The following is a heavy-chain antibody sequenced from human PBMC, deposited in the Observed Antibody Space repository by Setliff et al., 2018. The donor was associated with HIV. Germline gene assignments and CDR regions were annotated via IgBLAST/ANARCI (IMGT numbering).Heavy chain of an antibody. D-gene: IGHD2-2*01. J-gene: IGHJ6*03. V-gene: IGHV3-23*01. Sequence: GGSLRLSCAASGFTFRNSAMTWVRQAPGKGLEWVSAISGSGDRTYYADSVKGRFTISRDNSKNTLYLQMNSLRAEDTAVYYCAKDRIVVGYYMDVWGKGTTVTVSS. CDR1: GFTFRNSA. CDR2: ISGSGDRT. CDR3: AKDRIVVGYYMDV.